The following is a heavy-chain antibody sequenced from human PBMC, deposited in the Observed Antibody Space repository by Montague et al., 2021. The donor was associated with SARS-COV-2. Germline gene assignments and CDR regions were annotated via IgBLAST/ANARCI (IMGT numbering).Heavy chain of an antibody. D-gene: IGHD3-3*01. CDR3: ARGGDYDFWSGYVNYGMDV. CDR2: IYSGGST. Sequence: SLRLSCPAPGFTVSSNYMSWVRQAPGKGLEWVSVIYSGGSTYYADSVKGRFTISRDNSKNTLYLQMNSLRAEDTAVYYCARGGDYDFWSGYVNYGMDVWGQGTTVTVSS. V-gene: IGHV3-66*01. J-gene: IGHJ6*02. CDR1: GFTVSSNY.